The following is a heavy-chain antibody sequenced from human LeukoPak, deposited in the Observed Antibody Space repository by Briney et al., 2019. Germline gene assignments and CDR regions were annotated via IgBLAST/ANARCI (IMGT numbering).Heavy chain of an antibody. Sequence: ASVKVSCKASGYTFINYYIHWVRRAPGQGLEWMGIINPSGDSASYAQKFQGRVTMTRDMSTSTDYMELSSLRSEDTAIYYCARDNSVGDNAWWFDPWGQGTLVTVSS. D-gene: IGHD1-26*01. CDR3: ARDNSVGDNAWWFDP. CDR2: INPSGDSA. V-gene: IGHV1-46*01. J-gene: IGHJ5*02. CDR1: GYTFINYY.